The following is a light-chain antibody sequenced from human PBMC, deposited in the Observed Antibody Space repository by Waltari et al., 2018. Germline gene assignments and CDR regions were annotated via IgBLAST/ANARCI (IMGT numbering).Light chain of an antibody. CDR3: QQSGNPPPA. V-gene: IGKV3-20*01. CDR2: GSS. J-gene: IGKJ3*01. CDR1: QSVSSRY. Sequence: ETVLTQSPGTLSLSPGDRATLSCRVSQSVSSRYLAWYQQKPGQAPRLLIYGSSSRATGTPDRFSGSGSGTEFILTITRLEPEDFAVHFCQQSGNPPPAFGPGTKVEIK.